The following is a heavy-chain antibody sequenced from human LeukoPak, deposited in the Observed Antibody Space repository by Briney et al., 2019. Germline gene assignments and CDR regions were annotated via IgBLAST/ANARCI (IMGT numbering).Heavy chain of an antibody. V-gene: IGHV1-69*05. Sequence: SVKVSCKASGGTFSSYAISWVRQAPGQGLEWMGRIIPIFGTANYAQKFQGRVTITTDESTSTAYMELSSLRSEDTAVYYCARDLEAVVVVPAAYTPFDPWGQGTLVTVSS. J-gene: IGHJ5*02. CDR1: GGTFSSYA. CDR3: ARDLEAVVVVPAAYTPFDP. D-gene: IGHD2-2*01. CDR2: IIPIFGTA.